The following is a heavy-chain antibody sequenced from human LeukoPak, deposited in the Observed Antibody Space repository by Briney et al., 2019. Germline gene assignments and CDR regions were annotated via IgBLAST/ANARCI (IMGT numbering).Heavy chain of an antibody. Sequence: PGGSLRLSCAASGFTFSSYSMNWVRQAPGKGLEWVSYISSSSSTIYYADSVKGRFTISRDNAKNSLYLQMNSLRAEDTAVYYCAREAPSYYDSSGYNWGQGTLVTVSS. CDR1: GFTFSSYS. CDR3: AREAPSYYDSSGYN. V-gene: IGHV3-48*01. J-gene: IGHJ4*02. CDR2: ISSSSSTI. D-gene: IGHD3-22*01.